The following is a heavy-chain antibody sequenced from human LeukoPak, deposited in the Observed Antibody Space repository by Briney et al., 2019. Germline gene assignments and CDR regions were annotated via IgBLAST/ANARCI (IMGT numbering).Heavy chain of an antibody. CDR1: GYTFTYRY. D-gene: IGHD1-26*01. J-gene: IGHJ6*02. V-gene: IGHV1-45*02. CDR3: ASGRSYYEYYYYGMDV. CDR2: ITPFNGNT. Sequence: SVKVSCKSSGYTFTYRYLHWVRQAPGHALEWMGWITPFNGNTNYAQKFQDRVTITRDRSMSTAYMELSSLRSEDTAMYYCASGRSYYEYYYYGMDVWGQGTTVTVSS.